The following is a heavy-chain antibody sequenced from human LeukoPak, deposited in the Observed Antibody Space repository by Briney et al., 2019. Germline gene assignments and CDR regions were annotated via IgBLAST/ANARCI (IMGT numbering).Heavy chain of an antibody. CDR2: ISSSSSYI. D-gene: IGHD6-19*01. J-gene: IGHJ4*02. CDR3: ARDPPGYSSGWTDY. Sequence: GGSLRLSCAASGFTLSSYSMNWVRQAPGKGLEWVSSISSSSSYIYYADSVKGRFTISRDNAKNSLYLQMNSLRAEDTAVYYCARDPPGYSSGWTDYWGQGTLVTVSS. V-gene: IGHV3-21*01. CDR1: GFTLSSYS.